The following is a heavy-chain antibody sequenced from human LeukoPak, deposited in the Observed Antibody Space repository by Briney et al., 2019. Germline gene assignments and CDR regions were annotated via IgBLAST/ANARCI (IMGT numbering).Heavy chain of an antibody. Sequence: SETLSLTCTVPGYSLSSGYYWGWIRQPPGKGLEWIANIYHSGNTYYNPSLTSRVTLSVDPSRHQFSLKLSTVTATDMAVYYYARGTRGIRSFWYGWFDPWGQGTLVTVAS. J-gene: IGHJ5*02. CDR2: IYHSGNT. V-gene: IGHV4-38-2*02. D-gene: IGHD6-13*01. CDR1: GYSLSSGYY. CDR3: ARGTRGIRSFWYGWFDP.